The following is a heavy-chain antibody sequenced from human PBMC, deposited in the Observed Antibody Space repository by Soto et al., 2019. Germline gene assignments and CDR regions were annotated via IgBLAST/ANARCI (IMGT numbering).Heavy chain of an antibody. J-gene: IGHJ6*02. Sequence: GESLKISCKGSGYTFTSYWIAWVRQMPGKGLEWMGIIYPSDSETTYSPSFQGQVTISADKSISTAYLRWSSLKASDTAIYYCARTAAAGKYYYGVDVWGQGTTVTVSS. CDR3: ARTAAAGKYYYGVDV. V-gene: IGHV5-51*01. D-gene: IGHD6-13*01. CDR2: IYPSDSET. CDR1: GYTFTSYW.